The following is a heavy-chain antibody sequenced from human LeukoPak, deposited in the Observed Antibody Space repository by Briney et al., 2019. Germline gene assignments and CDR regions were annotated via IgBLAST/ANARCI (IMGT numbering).Heavy chain of an antibody. D-gene: IGHD2-2*01. V-gene: IGHV3-11*01. CDR2: ISSSGSTI. Sequence: GGSLRLSCAASGFTFSDYYMSWIRQAPGKGLEWVSYISSSGSTIYYADSVKGRFTISRDNAKNSLYLQMNSLRAEDTAVYYCAKDFGDIVVVPAATADAFDIWGQGTMVTVSS. J-gene: IGHJ3*02. CDR3: AKDFGDIVVVPAATADAFDI. CDR1: GFTFSDYY.